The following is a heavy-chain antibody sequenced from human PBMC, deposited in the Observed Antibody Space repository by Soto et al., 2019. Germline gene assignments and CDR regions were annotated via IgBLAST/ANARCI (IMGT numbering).Heavy chain of an antibody. CDR1: GYTFGRNA. V-gene: IGHV1-69*06. Sequence: SVKVSCKASGYTFGRNAIHWVRQAPGQGLEWMGGIIPMFPTTNYAQKFKGRLTIYADKYTGTAYMEMTSLRYEDTAVYYCTKDGDEADYGYWGQGTLVTVSS. J-gene: IGHJ4*02. D-gene: IGHD2-21*01. CDR3: TKDGDEADYGY. CDR2: IIPMFPTT.